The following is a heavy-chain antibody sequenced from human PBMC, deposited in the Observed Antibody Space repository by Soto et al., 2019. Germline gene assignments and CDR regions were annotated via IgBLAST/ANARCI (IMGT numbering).Heavy chain of an antibody. Sequence: EVQLVESGGGLVQPEGSLRLSCAASGFTFSSYSMNWVRQAPGKGLEWVSYISSSSSTIYYADSVKGRFTISRDNAKNSLYLQMNSLRAEDTAVYYCARHPERIAESGWFDPWGQGTLVTVSS. CDR2: ISSSSSTI. D-gene: IGHD6-13*01. CDR3: ARHPERIAESGWFDP. V-gene: IGHV3-48*01. CDR1: GFTFSSYS. J-gene: IGHJ5*02.